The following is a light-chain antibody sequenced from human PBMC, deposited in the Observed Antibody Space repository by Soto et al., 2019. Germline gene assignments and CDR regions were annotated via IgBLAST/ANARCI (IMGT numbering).Light chain of an antibody. CDR3: QQYGSSPT. CDR1: QSVSSSY. Sequence: EIVLTQSPGTLSLSRGEIATLSCRASQSVSSSYLAWYQQKPGQAPRLLIYGASSRATGIPDRFSGSGSGTDFTLTISRLEPEDFAVYYCQQYGSSPTLGQGTKVDIK. J-gene: IGKJ1*01. V-gene: IGKV3-20*01. CDR2: GAS.